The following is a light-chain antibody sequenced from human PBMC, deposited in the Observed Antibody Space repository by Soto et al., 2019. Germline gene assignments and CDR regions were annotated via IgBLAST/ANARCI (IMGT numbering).Light chain of an antibody. CDR1: QSISSW. Sequence: LQNNQSPSTPSASVGDRVTITFRASQSISSWLAWYQQKPGKAPKLLIYDASSLESGVPSRFSGSGSGTDFTLTISSLQPEDFATYYCQQFNNYITFGQGTRLEIK. V-gene: IGKV1-5*01. CDR3: QQFNNYIT. CDR2: DAS. J-gene: IGKJ5*01.